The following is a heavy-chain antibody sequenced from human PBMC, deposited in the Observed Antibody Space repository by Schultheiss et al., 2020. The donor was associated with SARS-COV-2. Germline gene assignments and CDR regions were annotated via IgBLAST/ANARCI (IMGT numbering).Heavy chain of an antibody. J-gene: IGHJ4*02. CDR1: GFTFSNYA. CDR3: AKVATVATYFDY. CDR2: ISGRDFST. V-gene: IGHV3-23*01. Sequence: GGSLRLSCAASGFTFSNYAMSWVRQTPGKGLEWVSGISGRDFSTDYTDSVKGRFTISRDNSRNTLYLQMNSLRAEDTAVYYCAKVATVATYFDYWGQGTLVTVSS. D-gene: IGHD4-23*01.